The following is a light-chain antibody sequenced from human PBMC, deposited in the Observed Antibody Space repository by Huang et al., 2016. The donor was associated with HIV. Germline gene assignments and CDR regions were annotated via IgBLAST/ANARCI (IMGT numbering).Light chain of an antibody. Sequence: EIVLTQSPVTLSLSPGDRATLSCRASQSIGTYLAWYQQKSGQAPRLLIYDVSNRAAGVPARFSASGSETDFTLTIASLDPDDFAIHHCQQRSKWPLTFGGGTKVEMK. CDR2: DVS. V-gene: IGKV3-11*01. CDR3: QQRSKWPLT. J-gene: IGKJ4*01. CDR1: QSIGTY.